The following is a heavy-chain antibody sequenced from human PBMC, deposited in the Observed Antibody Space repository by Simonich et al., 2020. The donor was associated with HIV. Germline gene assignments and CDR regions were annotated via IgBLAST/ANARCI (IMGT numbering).Heavy chain of an antibody. CDR1: GFTFSGYG. CDR3: VRRFDYGGDY. D-gene: IGHD4-17*01. Sequence: QVQLVESGGGVVQPGRSLRLSCAASGFTFSGYGMHWVRQAPAKGLEWVEVIWYDGNIKYYADSVKGRFTISRDNSKNTLYLQMNSLRAEDTAMYYCVRRFDYGGDYWGQGTLVTVSS. J-gene: IGHJ4*02. CDR2: IWYDGNIK. V-gene: IGHV3-33*01.